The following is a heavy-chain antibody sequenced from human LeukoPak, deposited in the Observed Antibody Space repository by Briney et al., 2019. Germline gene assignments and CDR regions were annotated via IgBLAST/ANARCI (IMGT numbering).Heavy chain of an antibody. V-gene: IGHV3-30-3*01. CDR1: GFTFSTYA. D-gene: IGHD2-21*01. Sequence: GRSLRLSCAASGFTFSTYAIHWVRQAPGKGLEWVAIISYDGSTKYYADSVKGRFTLSRDNSKNTLYLQMNSLRPEDTAVYFCARERQDTILHSGAFDIWGQGTMVTVSS. CDR2: ISYDGSTK. CDR3: ARERQDTILHSGAFDI. J-gene: IGHJ3*02.